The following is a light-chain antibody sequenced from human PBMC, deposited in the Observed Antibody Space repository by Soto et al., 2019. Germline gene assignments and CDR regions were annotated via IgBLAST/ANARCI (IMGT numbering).Light chain of an antibody. CDR3: QQSPIWPPIT. CDR2: GAS. J-gene: IGKJ5*01. V-gene: IGKV3-20*01. CDR1: QSVSNNY. Sequence: IRLRQCPGTLSVSPVGRATLSCVSIQSVSNNYLAWYQQKPVQAPRLLIYGASKRATGIPDRFSGSGSGTDFTLTISRLEHAEFAVYYCQQSPIWPPITFGQGTRLEIK.